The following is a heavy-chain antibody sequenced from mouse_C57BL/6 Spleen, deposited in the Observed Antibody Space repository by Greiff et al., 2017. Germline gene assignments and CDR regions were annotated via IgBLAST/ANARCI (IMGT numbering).Heavy chain of an antibody. CDR1: GYSITNGIHW. Sequence: EPGPALVKPSQTVSLTCTVTGYSITNGIHWWNWIRQDSGSKLEWIGYISSSGSTDSNTSLKSRITITRDTFKNQLFLQLNSVTTEDIATYYCARGNYDAMDYWGQGTSVTVSS. V-gene: IGHV3-4*01. CDR2: ISSSGST. J-gene: IGHJ4*01. CDR3: ARGNYDAMDY.